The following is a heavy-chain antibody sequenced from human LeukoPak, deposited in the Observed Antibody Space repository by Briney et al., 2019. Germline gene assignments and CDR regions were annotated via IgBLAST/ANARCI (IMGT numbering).Heavy chain of an antibody. D-gene: IGHD3-16*01. CDR2: ISGSGGST. J-gene: IGHJ4*02. CDR3: AKDVMITFGGVTISTVFDY. V-gene: IGHV3-23*01. Sequence: PGGSLRLSCAASGFTFSSYAMSWVRQPPGKGLEWVSAISGSGGSTYYADSVKGRFPISRDNSKNTLYLQMNSLRAEDTAVYYCAKDVMITFGGVTISTVFDYWGQGTLVTVSS. CDR1: GFTFSSYA.